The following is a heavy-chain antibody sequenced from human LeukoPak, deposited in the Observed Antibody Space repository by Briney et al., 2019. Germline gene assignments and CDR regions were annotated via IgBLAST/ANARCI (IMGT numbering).Heavy chain of an antibody. CDR2: IYHQGAT. CDR1: GGSISSNNW. D-gene: IGHD1-26*01. Sequence: SGTLSFTCAVSGGSISSNNWWSWVRQPPGKGLEWIGEIYHQGATNYNPSLKGRVTLSVDKSKNQFSLKLTSVTAADTAVYYCARGPSVGAHFDYWGQGTLVTVSS. V-gene: IGHV4-4*02. CDR3: ARGPSVGAHFDY. J-gene: IGHJ4*02.